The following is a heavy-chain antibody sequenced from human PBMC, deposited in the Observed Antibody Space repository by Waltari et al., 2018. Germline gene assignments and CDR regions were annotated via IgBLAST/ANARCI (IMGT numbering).Heavy chain of an antibody. J-gene: IGHJ3*01. Sequence: QGQLVQSGAEVKKPGASVKVSCKASGYTFTSYGITWVRQAPGQGLEWLGWISAYNGNTHYAQKLQGRVTMTTDTSTSTAYMELRSLRSDDTAVYYCARGVYDSSRYYLHDAFDFWGQGTMVTVSS. CDR3: ARGVYDSSRYYLHDAFDF. CDR1: GYTFTSYG. V-gene: IGHV1-18*01. D-gene: IGHD3-22*01. CDR2: ISAYNGNT.